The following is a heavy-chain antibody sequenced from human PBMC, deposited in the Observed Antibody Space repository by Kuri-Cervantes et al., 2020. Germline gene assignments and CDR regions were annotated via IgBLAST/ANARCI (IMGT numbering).Heavy chain of an antibody. CDR2: IYYSGST. Sequence: SETLSLTCTVSGGSISSGDYYWSWIRQPPGKGLEWIGYIYYSGSTNYNPSLKSRVTISVDTSKNQFSLKLSSMTAADTAVYYCARVGKGGYCSGGSCYSDYWGQGTLVTVSS. D-gene: IGHD2-15*01. CDR3: ARVGKGGYCSGGSCYSDY. CDR1: GGSISSGDYY. V-gene: IGHV4-30-4*01. J-gene: IGHJ4*02.